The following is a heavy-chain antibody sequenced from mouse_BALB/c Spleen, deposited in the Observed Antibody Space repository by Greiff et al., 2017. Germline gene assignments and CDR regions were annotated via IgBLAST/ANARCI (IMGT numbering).Heavy chain of an antibody. V-gene: IGHV5-6-4*01. CDR2: ISSGGSYT. J-gene: IGHJ2*01. Sequence: EVKLMDSGGGLVKPGGSLKLSCAASGFTFSSYTMSWVRQTPEKRLEWVATISSGGSYTYYPDSVKGRFTISRDNAKNTLYLQMSSLKSEDTAMYYCTNSYYFDYWGQGTTLTVSS. CDR3: TNSYYFDY. CDR1: GFTFSSYT.